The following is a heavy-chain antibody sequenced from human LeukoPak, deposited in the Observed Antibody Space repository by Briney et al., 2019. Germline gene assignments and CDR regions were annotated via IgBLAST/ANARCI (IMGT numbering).Heavy chain of an antibody. CDR3: VKDPRDTYGTNWFVS. J-gene: IGHJ5*01. Sequence: GGSLRLSCVASGFSFGNYAMSWVRQAPGKGLQWVSQISGTGGATWYAGFARDRFTISRDNSKKILYLQMSGLRVEDTAMYYCVKDPRDTYGTNWFVSWGQGTLLIVSS. CDR1: GFSFGNYA. CDR2: ISGTGGAT. V-gene: IGHV3-23*01. D-gene: IGHD2-21*01.